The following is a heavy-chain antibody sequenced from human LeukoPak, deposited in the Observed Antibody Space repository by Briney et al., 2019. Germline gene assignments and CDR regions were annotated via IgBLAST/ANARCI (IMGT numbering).Heavy chain of an antibody. Sequence: GGSLRLSCAASGFTFSSYAMSWVRQAPGKGLELVSAISGSGGSTYYADSVKGRFTISRDNSKNSLYLQMNSLRAEDTAVYYCAKAGYGDYVNWFDPWGQGTLVTVSS. CDR3: AKAGYGDYVNWFDP. CDR2: ISGSGGST. V-gene: IGHV3-23*01. D-gene: IGHD4-17*01. J-gene: IGHJ5*02. CDR1: GFTFSSYA.